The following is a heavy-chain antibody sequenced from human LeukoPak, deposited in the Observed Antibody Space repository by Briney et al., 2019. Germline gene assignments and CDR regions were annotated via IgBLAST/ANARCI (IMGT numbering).Heavy chain of an antibody. V-gene: IGHV3-74*01. CDR2: TNNDGSST. Sequence: PGGSLRLSCAASGFTFSTYWMHWVRQALGEGLVWVSRTNNDGSSTVYADSVKGRFTISRDNAKNTLYLQMNSLRAEDTAVYYCARDLFYDSSGYYASDSWGQGTLVTVSS. J-gene: IGHJ4*02. D-gene: IGHD3-22*01. CDR3: ARDLFYDSSGYYASDS. CDR1: GFTFSTYW.